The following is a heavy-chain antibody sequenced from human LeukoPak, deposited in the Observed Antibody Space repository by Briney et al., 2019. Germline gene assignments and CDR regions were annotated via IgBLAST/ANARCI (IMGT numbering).Heavy chain of an antibody. Sequence: PSETLSLTCTVSGVSISSGGYYWSWIRQPPGKGLEWIGYIYHSGSTYYNPSLKSRVTISVDRSKNQFSLKLSSVTAADTAVYYCATGSSWYFRDDYWGQGTLVTVSS. D-gene: IGHD6-13*01. CDR1: GVSISSGGYY. J-gene: IGHJ4*02. CDR3: ATGSSWYFRDDY. CDR2: IYHSGST. V-gene: IGHV4-30-2*01.